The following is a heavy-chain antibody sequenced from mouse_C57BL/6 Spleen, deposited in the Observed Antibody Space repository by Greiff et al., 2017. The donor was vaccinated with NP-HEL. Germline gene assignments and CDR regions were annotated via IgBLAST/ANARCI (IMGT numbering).Heavy chain of an antibody. V-gene: IGHV5-17*01. Sequence: EVMLVESGGGLVKPGGSLKLSCAASGFTFSDYGMHWVRQAPEKGLEWVAYISSGSSTIYYADTVKGRFPMSRDNAKNTLFLQMTSLRSEDTAMYYCARPEDYGSSLRYWGQGTTLTVSS. CDR2: ISSGSSTI. CDR3: ARPEDYGSSLRY. J-gene: IGHJ2*01. D-gene: IGHD1-1*01. CDR1: GFTFSDYG.